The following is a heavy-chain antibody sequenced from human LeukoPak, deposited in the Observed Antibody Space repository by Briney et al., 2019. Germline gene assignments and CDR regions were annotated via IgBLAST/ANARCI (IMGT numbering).Heavy chain of an antibody. V-gene: IGHV4-30-4*01. Sequence: PSQTLSLTCTVSVDSISSGDYYWSWIRQPPGRGLEWIGYIYYSGSTYYNPSLKSRVTISVDTSKNQFSLKLSSVTAADTAVYYCARQYYYDSSGYYAVNWFDPWGQGTLVTVSS. CDR1: VDSISSGDYY. CDR3: ARQYYYDSSGYYAVNWFDP. CDR2: IYYSGST. J-gene: IGHJ5*02. D-gene: IGHD3-22*01.